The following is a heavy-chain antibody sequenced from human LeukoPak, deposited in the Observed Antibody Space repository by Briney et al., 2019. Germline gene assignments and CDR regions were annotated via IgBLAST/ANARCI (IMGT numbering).Heavy chain of an antibody. Sequence: GGSLRLSCAASGFTFSDYYMSWIRQAPGTGLEWVSYISSSSSYTNYADSVKGRFTISRDNAKTSLYLQMNSLRAEDTAVYYCARGTRKGDYVPDYWGQGTLVTVSS. J-gene: IGHJ4*02. D-gene: IGHD4-17*01. CDR1: GFTFSDYY. V-gene: IGHV3-11*05. CDR2: ISSSSSYT. CDR3: ARGTRKGDYVPDY.